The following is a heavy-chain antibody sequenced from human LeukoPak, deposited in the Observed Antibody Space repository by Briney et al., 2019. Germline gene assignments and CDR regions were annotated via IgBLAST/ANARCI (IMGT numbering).Heavy chain of an antibody. CDR1: GYTFTSYG. Sequence: ASVKVSCKASGYTFTSYGFSWVRQAPGQGLEWMGWISAYNGKTNYAQKFQGRVTMTTDTPTSTAYMELRSLRSDDTAVYYCAREHYDILTDYYNEWDYYGMDVWGQGTTVTVSS. D-gene: IGHD3-9*01. V-gene: IGHV1-18*01. CDR2: ISAYNGKT. J-gene: IGHJ6*02. CDR3: AREHYDILTDYYNEWDYYGMDV.